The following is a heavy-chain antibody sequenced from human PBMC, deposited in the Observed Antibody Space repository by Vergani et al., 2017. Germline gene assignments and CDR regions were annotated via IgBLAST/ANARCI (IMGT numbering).Heavy chain of an antibody. V-gene: IGHV3-23*01. Sequence: EVQLLESGGGLVQPGGSLRLSCAASGFTFSSYAMSWVRQAPGKGLEWVSAISGSGGSTYYADSVKGPFTISRDNSKNTLYLQMNSLRAEDTAVYYCAKDYYDSSGYYYTFDYWGQGTLVTVSS. J-gene: IGHJ4*02. CDR2: ISGSGGST. D-gene: IGHD3-22*01. CDR1: GFTFSSYA. CDR3: AKDYYDSSGYYYTFDY.